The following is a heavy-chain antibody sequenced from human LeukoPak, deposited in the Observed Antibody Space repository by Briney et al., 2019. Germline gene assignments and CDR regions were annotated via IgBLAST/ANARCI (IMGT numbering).Heavy chain of an antibody. CDR2: IYYSGST. D-gene: IGHD3-10*01. J-gene: IGHJ5*02. CDR1: GGFISSSSYY. Sequence: SETLSLTCTVSGGFISSSSYYWGWIRQPPGKGLEWIGSIYYSGSTYYNPSLKSRVTISVDTSKNQFSLKLSSVTAADTAVYYCARHESLLLWFGETLNWFDPWGQGTLVTVSS. CDR3: ARHESLLLWFGETLNWFDP. V-gene: IGHV4-39*01.